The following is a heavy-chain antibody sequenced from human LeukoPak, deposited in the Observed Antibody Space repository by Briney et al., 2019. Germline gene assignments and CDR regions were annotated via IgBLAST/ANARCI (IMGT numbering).Heavy chain of an antibody. J-gene: IGHJ5*02. D-gene: IGHD3-10*01. CDR2: IYHSGST. V-gene: IGHV4-30-2*01. Sequence: SETLSLTCAVSGGSISSGGYSWSWIRPPPGKGLEWIGYIYHSGSTYYNPSLKSRVTISVDRSKNQFSLKLSSVTAADTAVYYCARDSMVRGVIIERWFDPWGQGTLVTVSS. CDR1: GGSISSGGYS. CDR3: ARDSMVRGVIIERWFDP.